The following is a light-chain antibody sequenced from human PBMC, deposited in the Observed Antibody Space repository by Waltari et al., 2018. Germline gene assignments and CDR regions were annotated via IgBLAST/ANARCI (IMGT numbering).Light chain of an antibody. CDR2: RTS. Sequence: ELVLPPSPGTLPLSPGERATLSCRASQSVSSSYLGWYQQKPGQAPRLLIYRTSNRATGIPDRFSGSGSGTDFTLTISRLEPEDFAVYYCQQYGSSPYTFGQGTKLEIK. J-gene: IGKJ2*01. V-gene: IGKV3-20*01. CDR1: QSVSSSY. CDR3: QQYGSSPYT.